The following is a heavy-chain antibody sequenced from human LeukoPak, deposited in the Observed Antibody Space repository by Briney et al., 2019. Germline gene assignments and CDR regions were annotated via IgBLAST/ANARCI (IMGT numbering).Heavy chain of an antibody. J-gene: IGHJ4*02. Sequence: GASVKVSCTASGYTFTSYDINWVRQAPGQGLEWMGWMNPNSGNTAYAQKFQGRVTITRNTSISTAYMELSSLRSEDTAIYYCAREDYYDSGSSDYWGQGTLVTVSS. V-gene: IGHV1-8*03. CDR3: AREDYYDSGSSDY. CDR2: MNPNSGNT. CDR1: GYTFTSYD. D-gene: IGHD3-22*01.